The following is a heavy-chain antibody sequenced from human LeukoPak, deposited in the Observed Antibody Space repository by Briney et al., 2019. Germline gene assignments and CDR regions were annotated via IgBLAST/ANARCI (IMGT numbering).Heavy chain of an antibody. CDR2: ISGSSAYI. V-gene: IGHV3-21*01. J-gene: IGHJ6*02. Sequence: GGSLRLSCAASGFTFSTCGMNWVRQAPGKGLEWVSSISGSSAYIYYADSVKGRFTISRDNAKNSLYLQMNSLRAEDTAVYYCAREDGTMVRAYYGMDVWGQGTTVTVSS. D-gene: IGHD3-10*01. CDR3: AREDGTMVRAYYGMDV. CDR1: GFTFSTCG.